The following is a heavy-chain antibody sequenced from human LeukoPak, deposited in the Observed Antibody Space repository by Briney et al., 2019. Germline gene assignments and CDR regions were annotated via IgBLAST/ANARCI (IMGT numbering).Heavy chain of an antibody. CDR1: GGSISSSSYH. J-gene: IGHJ4*02. CDR3: ARRHDGEFDY. CDR2: LYYSVST. D-gene: IGHD3-10*01. Sequence: SETLSLTCTASGGSISSSSYHWGWIRLPPGKGLEWIGNLYYSVSTYYNPSLKSRVTISVDRSKNQFSLKLNSVTAADTAVYYCARRHDGEFDYWGQGTLVTVSS. V-gene: IGHV4-39*01.